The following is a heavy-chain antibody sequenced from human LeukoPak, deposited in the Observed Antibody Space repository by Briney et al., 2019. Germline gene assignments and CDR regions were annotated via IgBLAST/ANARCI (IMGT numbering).Heavy chain of an antibody. Sequence: GGSLRLSCAVSGFTFSGFWMSWSRQAPGKGLEWVSSISSSSSYIYYADSVKGRFTISRDNAKNSLYLQMNSLRAEDTAVYYRARDKGEIVVVPADANYYYYGMDVWGQGTTVTVSS. CDR3: ARDKGEIVVVPADANYYYYGMDV. V-gene: IGHV3-21*01. J-gene: IGHJ6*02. CDR1: GFTFSGFW. CDR2: ISSSSSYI. D-gene: IGHD2-2*01.